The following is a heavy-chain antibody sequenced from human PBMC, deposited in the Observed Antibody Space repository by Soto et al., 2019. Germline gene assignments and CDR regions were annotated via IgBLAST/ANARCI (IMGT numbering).Heavy chain of an antibody. CDR2: IKQDGSEK. J-gene: IGHJ5*02. D-gene: IGHD3-3*01. V-gene: IGHV3-7*03. CDR1: GFTFSSYW. CDR3: AKDQLYDFWSGYLFDP. Sequence: PGGSLRLSCAASGFTFSSYWMSWVRQAPGKGLEWVANIKQDGSEKDYVDSVKGRFTISRDNSKNTLYLQMNSLRAEDTAVYYCAKDQLYDFWSGYLFDPWGQGTLVTVSS.